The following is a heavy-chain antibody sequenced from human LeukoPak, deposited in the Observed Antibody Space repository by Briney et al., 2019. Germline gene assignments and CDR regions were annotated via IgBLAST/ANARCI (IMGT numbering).Heavy chain of an antibody. CDR2: IYYSGST. D-gene: IGHD6-13*01. V-gene: IGHV4-39*01. Sequence: PSETLSLTCTVSGGSISSSSYYWGWIRQPPGKGLEWIGSIYYSGSTYYNPSLKSRVTISVDTSKNQFSLKLSSVTAADTAVYYCARLFAAAGKGDYFDYWGQGTLVTVSS. J-gene: IGHJ4*02. CDR3: ARLFAAAGKGDYFDY. CDR1: GGSISSSSYY.